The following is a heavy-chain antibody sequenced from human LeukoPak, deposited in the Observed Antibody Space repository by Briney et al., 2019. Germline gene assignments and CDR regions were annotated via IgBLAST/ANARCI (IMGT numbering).Heavy chain of an antibody. CDR1: GGSISSYY. CDR2: ISYSGST. D-gene: IGHD5-24*01. V-gene: IGHV4-59*01. CDR3: ARGVGDGYKFWYFDL. Sequence: PSETLSLTCTVSGGSISSYYWSWIRQPPGKRLEWIGYISYSGSTNYNPSLKSRVTISVDTSKNQFSLKLSSVTAADTAVYYCARGVGDGYKFWYFDLCGRGTLVTVSS. J-gene: IGHJ2*01.